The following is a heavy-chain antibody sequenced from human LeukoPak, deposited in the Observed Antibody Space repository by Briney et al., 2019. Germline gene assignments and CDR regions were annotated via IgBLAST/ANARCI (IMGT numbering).Heavy chain of an antibody. CDR1: GFSFTTSA. V-gene: IGHV1-58*02. CDR2: IVVGSGHT. J-gene: IGHJ6*02. CDR3: AGDHQFSGWESAYGMDV. D-gene: IGHD6-19*01. Sequence: SVKVSCKASGFSFTTSAMQWVRQARGQRLEWIGWIVVGSGHTRYAQKFQERITITRDMSTSTAYMQLSSLRSEDTPVYYCAGDHQFSGWESAYGMDVWGQGTTVTVSS.